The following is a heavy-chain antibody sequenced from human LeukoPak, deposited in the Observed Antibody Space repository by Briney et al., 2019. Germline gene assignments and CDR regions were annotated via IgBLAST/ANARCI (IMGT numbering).Heavy chain of an antibody. CDR1: GGSISSTSYY. Sequence: SETLPLTCTVSGGSISSTSYYWSWIRQPPGKGLEWIGSIYYSGSTYYNPSLKSRVTISVDTSKNQFSLKLNSVTASDTAVYYCARLLVSRYYFDYWGQGTLVTVSS. D-gene: IGHD6-13*01. CDR2: IYYSGST. J-gene: IGHJ4*02. CDR3: ARLLVSRYYFDY. V-gene: IGHV4-39*01.